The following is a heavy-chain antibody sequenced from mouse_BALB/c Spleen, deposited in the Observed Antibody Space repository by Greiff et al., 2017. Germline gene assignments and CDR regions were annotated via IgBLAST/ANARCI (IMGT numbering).Heavy chain of an antibody. CDR2: IDPANGNT. D-gene: IGHD4-1*01. J-gene: IGHJ3*01. V-gene: IGHV14-3*02. Sequence: EVQLHQSGAELVKPGASVKLSCTASGFNIKDTYMHWVKQRPEQGLEWIGRIDPANGNTKYDPKFQGKATITADTSSNTAYLQLSSLTSEDTAVYYCMTGTRYWGQGTLVTVSA. CDR1: GFNIKDTY. CDR3: MTGTRY.